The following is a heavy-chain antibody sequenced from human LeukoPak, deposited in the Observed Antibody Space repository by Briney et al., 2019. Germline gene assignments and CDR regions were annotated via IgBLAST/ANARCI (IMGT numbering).Heavy chain of an antibody. CDR3: ARLQSNAREYCSGGSCYFSS. Sequence: SETLSLTCTVSGGSISSYYWGWVRQPPGMGLEWIGTISDSGRTYYNPSLKSRVSISVDTSKNHFSLKLSSVIPADTAVYYCARLQSNAREYCSGGSCYFSSWGQAIVPTVSS. J-gene: IGHJ4*02. D-gene: IGHD2-15*01. CDR1: GGSISSYY. V-gene: IGHV4-39*02. CDR2: ISDSGRT.